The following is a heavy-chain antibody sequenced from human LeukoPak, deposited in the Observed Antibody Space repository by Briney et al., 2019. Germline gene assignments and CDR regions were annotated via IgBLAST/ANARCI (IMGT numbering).Heavy chain of an antibody. V-gene: IGHV4-34*01. CDR3: ARGYCSHEICQVFPS. CDR1: GGSFSGYY. J-gene: IGHJ5*02. Sequence: SETLSLTCAVYGGSFSGYYWNWIRQPPGKGLEWIGEINHSGSTNYNPSLKSRVTMSLDTSKNQFSLKLRSVTAADTGVYFCARGYCSHEICQVFPSWGQGILVTVSS. CDR2: INHSGST. D-gene: IGHD2-15*01.